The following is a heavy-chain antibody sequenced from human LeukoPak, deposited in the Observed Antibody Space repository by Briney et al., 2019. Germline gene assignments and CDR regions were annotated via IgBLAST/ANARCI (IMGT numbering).Heavy chain of an antibody. CDR1: GFSFSSYE. CDR2: ISSSSSTI. Sequence: PGGSLRLSCAASGFSFSSYEMNWVRQAPGQGLEWVSYISSSSSTIYYADSVKGRFTISRDNAKNSLYLQMNSLRDEDTAVYYCATEGYSSFDYWGQGTLVTVSS. V-gene: IGHV3-48*03. D-gene: IGHD5-18*01. J-gene: IGHJ4*02. CDR3: ATEGYSSFDY.